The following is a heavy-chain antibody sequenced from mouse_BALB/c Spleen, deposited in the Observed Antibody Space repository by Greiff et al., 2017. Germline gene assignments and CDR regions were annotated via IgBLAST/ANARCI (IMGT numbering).Heavy chain of an antibody. J-gene: IGHJ4*01. CDR1: GFTFSSYA. CDR3: AREGRWLLLYAMDY. D-gene: IGHD2-3*01. CDR2: ISSGGST. Sequence: EVKLMESGGGLVKPGGSLKLSCAASGFTFSSYAMSWVRQTPEKRLEWVASISSGGSTYYPDSVKGRFTISRDNARNILYLQMSSLRSEDTAMYYCAREGRWLLLYAMDYWGQGTSVTVSS. V-gene: IGHV5-6-5*01.